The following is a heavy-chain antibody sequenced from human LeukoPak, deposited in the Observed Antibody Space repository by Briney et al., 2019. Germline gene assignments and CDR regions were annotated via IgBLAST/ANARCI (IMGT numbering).Heavy chain of an antibody. Sequence: SETLSLTCTVSGGSISSSSYYWGWIRQPPGKGLEWIGSIYYSGTTYYNPSLKSRVTISVDTSKNQFSLKLSSVTAADTAMYYCARVAVRGFWSPLWGQGTMVTVSS. D-gene: IGHD3-3*01. CDR3: ARVAVRGFWSPL. V-gene: IGHV4-39*07. CDR1: GGSISSSSYY. J-gene: IGHJ3*01. CDR2: IYYSGTT.